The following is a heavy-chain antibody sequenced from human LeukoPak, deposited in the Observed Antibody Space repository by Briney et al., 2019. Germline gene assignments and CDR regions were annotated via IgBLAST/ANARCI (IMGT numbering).Heavy chain of an antibody. CDR1: GFTFSSYS. Sequence: GGSLRLSCAASGFTFSSYSMDWVRQAPGKGLEWVSSISSSSYIYYADSVKGRFTISRDNAKNSLYLQMNSLRAEDTAVYYCARSLFGEYYFDYWGQGTLVTVSS. V-gene: IGHV3-21*01. D-gene: IGHD3-10*01. CDR2: ISSSSYI. CDR3: ARSLFGEYYFDY. J-gene: IGHJ4*02.